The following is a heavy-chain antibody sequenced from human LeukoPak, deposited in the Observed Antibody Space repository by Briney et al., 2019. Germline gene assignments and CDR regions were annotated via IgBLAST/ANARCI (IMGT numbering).Heavy chain of an antibody. CDR1: GFTFDDYA. V-gene: IGHV3-9*01. J-gene: IGHJ4*02. D-gene: IGHD3-10*01. CDR3: AKGDGSGLSPEYYFDY. CDR2: ISWNSGSI. Sequence: GGSLRLSCAASGFTFDDYAMHWVRHAPGKGLEWVSGISWNSGSIGYAVSVKGRFTISRDNAKNSLYLQMNSLRAEDTALYYCAKGDGSGLSPEYYFDYWGQGTLVTVSS.